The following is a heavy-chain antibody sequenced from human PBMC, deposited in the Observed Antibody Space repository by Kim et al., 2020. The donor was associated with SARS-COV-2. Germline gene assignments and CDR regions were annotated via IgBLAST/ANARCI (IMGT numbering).Heavy chain of an antibody. V-gene: IGHV4-39*01. J-gene: IGHJ5*02. CDR2: IYYSGST. CDR1: GGSISSSSYY. Sequence: SETLSLTCTVSGGSISSSSYYWGWIRQPPGKGLEWIGSIYYSGSTYYNPSLKSRVTISVDTSKNQFSLKLSSVTAADTAVYYCARRWVVPAAMDWFDPWGQGTLVTVSS. D-gene: IGHD2-2*01. CDR3: ARRWVVPAAMDWFDP.